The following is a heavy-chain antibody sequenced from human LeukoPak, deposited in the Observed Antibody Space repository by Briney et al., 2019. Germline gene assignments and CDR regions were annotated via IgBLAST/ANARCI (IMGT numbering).Heavy chain of an antibody. V-gene: IGHV3-30*03. CDR3: ARVAEAAAFDS. CDR1: GFTFSSYG. J-gene: IGHJ4*02. D-gene: IGHD6-13*01. CDR2: ISYDGSNK. Sequence: GGSLRLSCAASGFTFSSYGMHWVRQAPGKGLEWVAVISYDGSNKYYADSVKGRFTISRDNSKNTLYLQMNSLKPEDTAVYYCARVAEAAAFDSWGQGTLVTVSS.